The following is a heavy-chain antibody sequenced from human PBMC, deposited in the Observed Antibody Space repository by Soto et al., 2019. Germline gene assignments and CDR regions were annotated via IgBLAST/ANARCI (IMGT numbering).Heavy chain of an antibody. V-gene: IGHV4-39*01. CDR1: AGSVSSSRYY. J-gene: IGHJ1*01. CDR2: IYYSGSA. D-gene: IGHD3-22*01. CDR3: ARFWGYYYDSSGYLEYFQH. Sequence: SETLSLTCTVSAGSVSSSRYYWGWIRQPPGKGLEWIGNIYYSGSAYYNPSLKNRVTISVDTSKNQFSLKLSSVTAADTAVYYCARFWGYYYDSSGYLEYFQHWGQGTLVTVSS.